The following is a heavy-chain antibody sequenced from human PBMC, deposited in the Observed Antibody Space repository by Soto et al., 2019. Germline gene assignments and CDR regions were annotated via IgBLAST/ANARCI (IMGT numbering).Heavy chain of an antibody. D-gene: IGHD2-15*01. V-gene: IGHV2-5*02. CDR1: GFSLTTTRMG. CDR3: AHSGDFDLLSFDR. CDR2: IYWDDDK. Sequence: QITLKESGPPLVRPAQTLTLTCAFSGFSLTTTRMGVAWIRQPPGKALEWVALIYWDDDKRYSPSLKNRLTVSKDTSTNRMVLTITNISPYDTGTYFCAHSGDFDLLSFDRWGPGTLVTVSS. J-gene: IGHJ4*02.